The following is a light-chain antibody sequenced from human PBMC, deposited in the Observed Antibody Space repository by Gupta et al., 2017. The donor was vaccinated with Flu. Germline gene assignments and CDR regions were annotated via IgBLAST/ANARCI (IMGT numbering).Light chain of an antibody. CDR1: HTIKSW. CDR3: QQEDVSPWT. V-gene: IGKV1-5*03. J-gene: IGKJ1*01. Sequence: SLGDRVTITCRASHTIKSWLAWYVQKPGKAPQVLIYKASNLETGVPSRFSGSGSGTEFILTISSLQPDDFANYYCQQEDVSPWTFGQGTNIEIK. CDR2: KAS.